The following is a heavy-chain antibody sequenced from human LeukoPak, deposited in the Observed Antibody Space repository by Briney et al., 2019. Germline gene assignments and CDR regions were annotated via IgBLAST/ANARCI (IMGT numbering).Heavy chain of an antibody. CDR3: ARVVDGAAALGWFDP. J-gene: IGHJ5*02. D-gene: IGHD6-13*01. CDR1: GGTISSYA. V-gene: IGHV1-69*06. CDR2: IIPIFGTA. Sequence: SVKVSCKASGGTISSYAISWVRQAPGQGLEWMGGIIPIFGTANYAQKFQGRVTITADKSTSTAYMELSSLRSEDTAVYYCARVVDGAAALGWFDPWGQGTLVTVSS.